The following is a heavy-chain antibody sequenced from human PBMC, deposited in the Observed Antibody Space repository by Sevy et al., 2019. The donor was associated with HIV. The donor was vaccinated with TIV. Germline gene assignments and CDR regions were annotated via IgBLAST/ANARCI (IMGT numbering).Heavy chain of an antibody. CDR3: ATDLRRYCSGGSCYWFDP. V-gene: IGHV1-24*01. J-gene: IGHJ5*02. CDR1: GYTLTELS. D-gene: IGHD2-15*01. Sequence: ASVKVSCKVSGYTLTELSMHWVRQAPGKGLEWMGGFDPEDGETIYAQKFQDRVTMTEDTSTDTAYMELSSLRSEDTAVHYCATDLRRYCSGGSCYWFDPWGQGTLVTVSS. CDR2: FDPEDGET.